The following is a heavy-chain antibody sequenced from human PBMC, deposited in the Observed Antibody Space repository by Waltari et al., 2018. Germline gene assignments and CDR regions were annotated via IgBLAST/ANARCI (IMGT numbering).Heavy chain of an antibody. D-gene: IGHD2-2*01. CDR2: INHSGST. J-gene: IGHJ4*02. CDR1: GGSFSGYY. CDR3: ARRLKYCSSTSCYALGRYDY. V-gene: IGHV4-34*01. Sequence: QVQLQQWGAGLLKPSETLSLTCAVYGGSFSGYYWSWIRQPPGKGLEWIGEINHSGSTNYTPSLKSRVTISVDTSKNQFSLKLSSVTAADTAVYYCARRLKYCSSTSCYALGRYDYWGQGTLVTVSS.